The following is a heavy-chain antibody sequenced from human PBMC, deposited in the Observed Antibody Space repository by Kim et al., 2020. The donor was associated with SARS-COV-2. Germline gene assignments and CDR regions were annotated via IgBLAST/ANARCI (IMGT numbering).Heavy chain of an antibody. Sequence: GGSLRLSCAASGFTFSSYGMHWVRQAPGKGLEWVAVISYDGSNKYYADSVKGRFTISRDNSKNTLYLQMNSLRAEDTAVYYCAKEGDRIVGATTASGAFDIWGQGTMVTVSS. CDR1: GFTFSSYG. CDR2: ISYDGSNK. D-gene: IGHD1-26*01. CDR3: AKEGDRIVGATTASGAFDI. J-gene: IGHJ3*02. V-gene: IGHV3-30*18.